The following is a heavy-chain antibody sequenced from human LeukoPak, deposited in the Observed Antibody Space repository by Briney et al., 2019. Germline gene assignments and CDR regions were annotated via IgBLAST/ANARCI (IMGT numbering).Heavy chain of an antibody. CDR2: ITSSSTNI. J-gene: IGHJ4*02. Sequence: GGSLRLSCAASGFTFSTYNMNWVRQAPGKGLEWVSHITSSSTNIYYADSVKGRFTISRDNSKNTLFLQMNSLRAEDSAVYYCATDREGDPSAYYLVGGQGTLITVSS. V-gene: IGHV3-48*01. CDR3: ATDREGDPSAYYLV. CDR1: GFTFSTYN. D-gene: IGHD3-22*01.